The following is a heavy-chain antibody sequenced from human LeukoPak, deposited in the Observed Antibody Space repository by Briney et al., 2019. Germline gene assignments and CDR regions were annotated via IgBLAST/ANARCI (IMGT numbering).Heavy chain of an antibody. Sequence: SETLSLTCAVYGGSFSGYYWSWIRQPPGKGLEWIGEINHSGSNNYNPSLKIRVTISEDTSKNQFSLKLSSVTAADTAVYYCARGGGYSGYDYIPFDYWGQGTLVTVSS. CDR3: ARGGGYSGYDYIPFDY. D-gene: IGHD5-12*01. J-gene: IGHJ4*02. V-gene: IGHV4-34*01. CDR2: INHSGSN. CDR1: GGSFSGYY.